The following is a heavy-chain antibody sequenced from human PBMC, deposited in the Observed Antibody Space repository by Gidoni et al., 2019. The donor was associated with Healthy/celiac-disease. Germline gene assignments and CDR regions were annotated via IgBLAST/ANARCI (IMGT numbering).Heavy chain of an antibody. CDR3: ARDPRWSEYSSASGAGWFDP. CDR1: GFTFSRSR. D-gene: IGHD6-6*01. CDR2: ISSSSSYI. Sequence: EVQLVESGGGLVKPGGSLLLSCAASGFTFSRSRMNWVRQAPGKGLEWVSSISSSSSYIYYADSVKGRFTISRDNAKNSLYLQMNSLRAEDTAVYDCARDPRWSEYSSASGAGWFDPWGQGTLVTVSS. V-gene: IGHV3-21*01. J-gene: IGHJ5*02.